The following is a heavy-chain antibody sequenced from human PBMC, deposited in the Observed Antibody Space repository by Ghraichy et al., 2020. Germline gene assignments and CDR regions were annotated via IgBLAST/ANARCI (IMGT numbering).Heavy chain of an antibody. CDR3: ARAGEGVFAYGMDV. Sequence: GESLPLSCAAAGFTFSSSWMHWVRQAPGKGLVWVSRINSDGSSKGYADSVKGRFTISRDNAKNTLYLQMNSLRAEDTAVYYCARAGEGVFAYGMDVWGQGTTVTVSS. CDR2: INSDGSSK. J-gene: IGHJ6*02. D-gene: IGHD1-26*01. V-gene: IGHV3-74*01. CDR1: GFTFSSSW.